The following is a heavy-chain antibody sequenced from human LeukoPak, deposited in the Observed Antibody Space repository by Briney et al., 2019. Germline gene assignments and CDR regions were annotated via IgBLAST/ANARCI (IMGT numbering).Heavy chain of an antibody. V-gene: IGHV4-59*08. CDR1: GESISGFY. D-gene: IGHD3-10*01. J-gene: IGHJ4*02. CDR2: IYYSGST. CDR3: ARHWGTMVRGVIIY. Sequence: SETLSLTCTVSGESISGFYWNWIRQPPGKGLEWLGYIYYSGSTNYNPSLKSRVTIPIDTSKNQFSLKLSSVTAADTAVYYCARHWGTMVRGVIIYWGQGTLVTVSS.